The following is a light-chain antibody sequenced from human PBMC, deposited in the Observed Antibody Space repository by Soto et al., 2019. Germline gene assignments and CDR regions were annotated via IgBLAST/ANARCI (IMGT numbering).Light chain of an antibody. CDR2: DVS. V-gene: IGLV2-14*01. Sequence: ALTQPASVSGSPGQSITISCTGTSSDVGGYNYVSWYQQHPGKAPKFMIYDVSNRPSGVSNRFSGSKSGNTASLTISGLQAEDEADYYCSSYTTSNTRQIVFGTGTKVTV. J-gene: IGLJ1*01. CDR3: SSYTTSNTRQIV. CDR1: SSDVGGYNY.